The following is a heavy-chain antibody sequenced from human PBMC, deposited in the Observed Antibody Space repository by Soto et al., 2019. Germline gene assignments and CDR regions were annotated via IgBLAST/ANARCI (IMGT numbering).Heavy chain of an antibody. CDR2: ISPDGGRT. V-gene: IGHV1-46*01. J-gene: IGHJ4*02. Sequence: QVQLVQSGAEVKKPGASVKVSCKASGYTFTTYYMHWERQAPGQGLEWMGIISPDGGRTSYAQKFQGRFNLIREPSTSTLYMELSSLRAEDTAVYYCATRDPGHYCGEGTLVTVSS. CDR3: ATRDPGHY. CDR1: GYTFTTYY.